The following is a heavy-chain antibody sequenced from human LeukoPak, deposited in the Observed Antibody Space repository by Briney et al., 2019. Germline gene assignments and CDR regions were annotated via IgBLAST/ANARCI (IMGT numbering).Heavy chain of an antibody. Sequence: GASVKVSCKASGYTFTGYYMHWVRQAPGQGLEWMGWINPNSGGTNYAQKFQGWVTMTRDTSISTAYMELSRLRSDDTAVYYCARVMNTADYGARRGAFDIWGQGTMVTVSS. CDR1: GYTFTGYY. CDR2: INPNSGGT. CDR3: ARVMNTADYGARRGAFDI. J-gene: IGHJ3*02. D-gene: IGHD4-17*01. V-gene: IGHV1-2*04.